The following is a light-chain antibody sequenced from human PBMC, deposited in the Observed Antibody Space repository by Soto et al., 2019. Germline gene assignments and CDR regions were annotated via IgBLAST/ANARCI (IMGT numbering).Light chain of an antibody. V-gene: IGKV3D-20*02. J-gene: IGKJ5*01. Sequence: IALAQSPATLSLSPGDRATLSCRASQSVSSSLAWYQQKPGQAPGLLIYGGSSRATGIPDRLSGSGSGPDFTLTISRLEPEDFAVYFCQQRSNWPPITFGQGTRLEIK. CDR1: QSVSSS. CDR3: QQRSNWPPIT. CDR2: GGS.